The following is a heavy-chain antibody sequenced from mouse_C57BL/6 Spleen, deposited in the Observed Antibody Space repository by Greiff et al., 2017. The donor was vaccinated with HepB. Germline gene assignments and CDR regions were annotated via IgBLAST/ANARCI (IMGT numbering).Heavy chain of an antibody. V-gene: IGHV1-50*01. CDR3: EKLFAY. J-gene: IGHJ3*01. Sequence: VQLQQSGAELVKPGASVKLSCKASGYTFTSYWMQWVKQRPGQGLEWIGEIDPSDSYTNYNQKFKGKATLTVDTSSSTAYMQLSSLTSEDSACYCCEKLFAYWGQGTLVTVSA. CDR1: GYTFTSYW. CDR2: IDPSDSYT.